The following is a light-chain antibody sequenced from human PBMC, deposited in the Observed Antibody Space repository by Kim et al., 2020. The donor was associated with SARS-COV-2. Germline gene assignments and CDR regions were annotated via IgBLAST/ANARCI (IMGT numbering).Light chain of an antibody. CDR1: QDIKNN. CDR2: AAS. CDR3: QQYQSYPVT. V-gene: IGKV1-16*02. Sequence: GSVGDRGTMTCRASQDIKNNLVWFQQKPGKAPRYLIYAASSLQSGVPSKFSGSGSGTDFTLTISSLQPEDFATYYCQQYQSYPVTFGQGTRLEIK. J-gene: IGKJ5*01.